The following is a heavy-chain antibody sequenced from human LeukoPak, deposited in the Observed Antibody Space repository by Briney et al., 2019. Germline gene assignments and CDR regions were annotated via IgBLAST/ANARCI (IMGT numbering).Heavy chain of an antibody. V-gene: IGHV3-74*01. Sequence: GGSLRLSCAASGFTFSSYWMHWVPHAPGMGLVWGSRINSVGSSTSYADSVKGRFTISRDNAKNTLYLQMNSLRAEDTAVYYCARVGRSDFWSGYYTLLDYWGQGTLVTVSS. CDR2: INSVGSST. CDR3: ARVGRSDFWSGYYTLLDY. CDR1: GFTFSSYW. J-gene: IGHJ4*02. D-gene: IGHD3-3*01.